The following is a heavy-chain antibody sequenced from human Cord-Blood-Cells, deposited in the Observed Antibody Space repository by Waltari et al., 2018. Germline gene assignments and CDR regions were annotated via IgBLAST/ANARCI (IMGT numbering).Heavy chain of an antibody. CDR1: GGSFSGYY. V-gene: IGHV4-34*01. J-gene: IGHJ6*02. Sequence: QVQLQQWGAGLLKPSETLSLTCAVYGGSFSGYYWSWIRQPPGKGLEWIGEINNSGSTNYNPSLKSRVTISVDTSKNQFSRKLSSVTAADTAVYYCARGDYYDSSGYYYYYYYGMDVWGQGTTVTVSS. CDR3: ARGDYYDSSGYYYYYYYGMDV. D-gene: IGHD3-22*01. CDR2: INNSGST.